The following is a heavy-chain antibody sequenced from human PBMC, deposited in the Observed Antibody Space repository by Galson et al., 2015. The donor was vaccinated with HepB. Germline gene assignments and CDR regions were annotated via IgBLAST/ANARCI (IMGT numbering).Heavy chain of an antibody. Sequence: SVKVSCKASGYTFTSYYMHWVRQAPGQGLEWMGIINPSGGSTSYAQKFQGRVTMTRDTSTSTVYMELSSLRSEDTAVYYCARDLLPAGSGWYYFDYWGQGTLVTVSS. CDR3: ARDLLPAGSGWYYFDY. D-gene: IGHD6-19*01. J-gene: IGHJ4*02. V-gene: IGHV1-46*01. CDR1: GYTFTSYY. CDR2: INPSGGST.